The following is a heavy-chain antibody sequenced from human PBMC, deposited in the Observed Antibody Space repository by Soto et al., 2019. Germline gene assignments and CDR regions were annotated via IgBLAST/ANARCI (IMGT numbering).Heavy chain of an antibody. CDR3: ARGKIYCSGGSCYARLANFDY. D-gene: IGHD2-15*01. Sequence: SETLSLTCAVYGGSFSGYYWSWIRQPPGKGLEWIGEINHSGSTNYNPSLKSRVTISVDTSKNQFSLKLSSVTAADTAVCYCARGKIYCSGGSCYARLANFDYWGQGTQVTVSS. J-gene: IGHJ4*02. CDR2: INHSGST. V-gene: IGHV4-34*01. CDR1: GGSFSGYY.